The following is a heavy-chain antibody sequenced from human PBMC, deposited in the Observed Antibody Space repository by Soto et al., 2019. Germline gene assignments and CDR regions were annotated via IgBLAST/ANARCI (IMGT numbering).Heavy chain of an antibody. CDR3: ARGDSSGYYYTGYYGMDV. Sequence: GGSLRLSCAASGFTFSSYWMSWVRQAPGKGLEWVANIKQDGSEKYYVDSVKGRFTISRDNAKNSLYLQMNSLRAEDTAVYYCARGDSSGYYYTGYYGMDVWGQGTTVTVSS. CDR1: GFTFSSYW. V-gene: IGHV3-7*01. D-gene: IGHD3-22*01. CDR2: IKQDGSEK. J-gene: IGHJ6*02.